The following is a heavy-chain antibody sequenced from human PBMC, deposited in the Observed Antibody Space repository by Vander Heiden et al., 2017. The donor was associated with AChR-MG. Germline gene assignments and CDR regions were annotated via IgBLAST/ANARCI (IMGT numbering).Heavy chain of an antibody. CDR3: ARGLSSGYSRVYYYYGMDV. V-gene: IGHV4-34*01. D-gene: IGHD3-22*01. J-gene: IGHJ6*02. CDR1: GGFFSGYY. Sequence: QVQLQQWGAGLLKPSETLSLTCAVYGGFFSGYYGSCIRQPPGKGLDGIGESNHSGSTNYNPSLKSRVTISVDTSKNQFSLKLSSVTAADTAVYYCARGLSSGYSRVYYYYGMDVWGQGTTVTVSS. CDR2: SNHSGST.